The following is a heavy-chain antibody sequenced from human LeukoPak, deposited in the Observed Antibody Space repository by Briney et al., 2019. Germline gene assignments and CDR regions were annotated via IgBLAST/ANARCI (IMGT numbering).Heavy chain of an antibody. CDR3: ARVYHTAFDY. V-gene: IGHV3-7*01. Sequence: PGGSLRLSCAASGFTFSSYSMSWVRQAPGKGLEWVANIKQDGSEKYYVDSVKGRFTISRDNAKNSLYLQMNSLRAEDTAVYYCARVYHTAFDYWGQGTLVTVSS. D-gene: IGHD5-18*01. CDR1: GFTFSSYS. CDR2: IKQDGSEK. J-gene: IGHJ4*02.